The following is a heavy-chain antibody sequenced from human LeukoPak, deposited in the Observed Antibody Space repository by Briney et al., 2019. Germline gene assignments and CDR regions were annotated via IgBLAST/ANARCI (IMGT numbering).Heavy chain of an antibody. CDR1: GFTFTNAW. V-gene: IGHV3-15*01. CDR3: STGDSVITRGAHY. Sequence: PGGSLRPSCAASGFTFTNAWMTWVRQAPGKGLEWVGRITSKPDGGTTAYAAPVKGRFTISRDGSSNTLYLQLNSLKTEDTAVYYCSTGDSVITRGAHYWGQGTLVTVSS. CDR2: ITSKPDGGTT. D-gene: IGHD2-15*01. J-gene: IGHJ4*02.